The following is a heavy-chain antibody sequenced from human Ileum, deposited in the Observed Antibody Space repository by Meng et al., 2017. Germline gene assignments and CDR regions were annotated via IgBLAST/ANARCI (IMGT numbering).Heavy chain of an antibody. CDR3: ATYVHVLNGHDFRI. D-gene: IGHD3-9*01. CDR2: IVADGAEK. CDR1: GFTFNSYF. J-gene: IGHJ3*02. Sequence: GALKISCTVSGFTFNSYFLTWVRQAPGKGLEWVANIVADGAEKNYLGAVKGRFSISRDNAKKSVYLQMNKLGVEDTAMYYCATYVHVLNGHDFRIWGQGTMVTVSS. V-gene: IGHV3-7*01.